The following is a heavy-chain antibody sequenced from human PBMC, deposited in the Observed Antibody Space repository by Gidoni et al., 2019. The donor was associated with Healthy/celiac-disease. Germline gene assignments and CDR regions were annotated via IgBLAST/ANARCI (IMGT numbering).Heavy chain of an antibody. Sequence: QVQLVESGGGVVQPGRSLRLSCAASGFTFSSYGMHWVRQAPGKGLEWVAVIWYDGSNKYYADSVKGRFTISRDNSKNTLYLQMNSLRAEDTAVYYCARDGNVVVPAAMFDYYYYYGMDVWGQGTTVTVSS. J-gene: IGHJ6*02. CDR2: IWYDGSNK. V-gene: IGHV3-33*01. D-gene: IGHD2-2*01. CDR3: ARDGNVVVPAAMFDYYYYYGMDV. CDR1: GFTFSSYG.